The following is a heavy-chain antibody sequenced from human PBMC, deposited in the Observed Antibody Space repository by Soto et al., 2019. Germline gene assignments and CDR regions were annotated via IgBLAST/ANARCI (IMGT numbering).Heavy chain of an antibody. CDR3: ARSQLVAYYYYGMDV. CDR2: IIPIFGTA. D-gene: IGHD6-6*01. J-gene: IGHJ6*02. V-gene: IGHV1-69*06. CDR1: GGTFSSYA. Sequence: SVKVSCKASGGTFSSYAISWVRQAPGQGLECMGGIIPIFGTANYAQKFQGRVTITAXXXXSXXXMXLXXLRSEDTAVYYCARSQLVAYYYYGMDVWG.